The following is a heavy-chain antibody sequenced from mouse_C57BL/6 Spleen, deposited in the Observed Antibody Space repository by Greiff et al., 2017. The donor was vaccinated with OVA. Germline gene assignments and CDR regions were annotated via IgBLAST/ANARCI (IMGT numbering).Heavy chain of an antibody. D-gene: IGHD1-1*01. Sequence: QVQLQQSGPELVKPGASVKISCKASGYAFSSSWMNWVKQRPGKGLEWIGRIYPGDGDTNYNGKFKGKATLTADKSSSTAYMQLSSLTSEDSAVYFCARSGDYYGSSAFDYWGKGTTLTVSS. CDR2: IYPGDGDT. CDR1: GYAFSSSW. J-gene: IGHJ2*01. V-gene: IGHV1-82*01. CDR3: ARSGDYYGSSAFDY.